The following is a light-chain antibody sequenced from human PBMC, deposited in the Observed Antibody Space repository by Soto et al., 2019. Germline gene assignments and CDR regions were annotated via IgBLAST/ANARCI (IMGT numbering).Light chain of an antibody. CDR3: QKYNCAPLT. V-gene: IGKV1-27*01. J-gene: IGKJ1*01. Sequence: DIQMTQSPSSLSASVGDRVTITCRASQGISNYLAWYQQKPGKVPKLLIYAASTLQSGAPSRFSGSGSGTDFTLIISSLQPVDVATYYCQKYNCAPLTFVQGTKVEIK. CDR2: AAS. CDR1: QGISNY.